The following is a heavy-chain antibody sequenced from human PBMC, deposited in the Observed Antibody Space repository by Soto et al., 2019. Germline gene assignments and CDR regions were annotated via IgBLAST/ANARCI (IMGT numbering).Heavy chain of an antibody. J-gene: IGHJ4*02. CDR3: ARVSTGDASYFDY. CDR1: GYTFTGYY. Sequence: GESLKISCKASGYTFTGYYMHWVRQAPGQGLEWMGWINPNSGGTNYAQKFQGWVTMTRDTSISTAYMELSSLRSDDTAVYYCARVSTGDASYFDYWGQGTLVTVSS. V-gene: IGHV1-2*04. CDR2: INPNSGGT. D-gene: IGHD7-27*01.